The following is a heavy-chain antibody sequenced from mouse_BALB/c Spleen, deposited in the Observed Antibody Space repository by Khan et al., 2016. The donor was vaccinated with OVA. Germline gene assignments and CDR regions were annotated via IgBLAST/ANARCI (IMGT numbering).Heavy chain of an antibody. CDR2: ISYSGNT. CDR3: ARVYGGDFDY. Sequence: QLEESGPGLVKPSQSLSLTCTVTGFSITSDYAWNWIRQFPGNKLEWMGYISYSGNTKYNPSLKSRISITRDTSKNQFFLQLNSVTIEDTATYYCARVYGGDFDYWGQGTTLTFSS. V-gene: IGHV3-2*02. J-gene: IGHJ2*01. D-gene: IGHD1-1*01. CDR1: GFSITSDYA.